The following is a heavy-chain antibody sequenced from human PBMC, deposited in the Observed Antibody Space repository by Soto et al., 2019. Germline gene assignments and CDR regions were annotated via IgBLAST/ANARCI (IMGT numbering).Heavy chain of an antibody. V-gene: IGHV3-13*01. CDR1: GFTFSDYV. D-gene: IGHD3-22*01. Sequence: GGSLRISCVASGFTFSDYVMTWVRQAPGKGLEWVSAIGTAGDTYYPGSVKGRFTISRENAKNSLYLQMNSLRAGDTAVYYCARGYYYDSSGSNAFDIWGQGTMVTV. J-gene: IGHJ3*02. CDR2: IGTAGDT. CDR3: ARGYYYDSSGSNAFDI.